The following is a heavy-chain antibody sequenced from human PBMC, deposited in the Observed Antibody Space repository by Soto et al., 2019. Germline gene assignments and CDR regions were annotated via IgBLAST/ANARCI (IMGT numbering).Heavy chain of an antibody. CDR1: GFTFSSYG. CDR3: AKGRGFSSGSNWFDP. CDR2: ISYDGSNK. Sequence: PGGSLRLSCAASGFTFSSYGMHWVRQAPGKGLEWVAVISYDGSNKYYADSVKGRFTISRDNSKNTLYLQMNSLRAEDTAVYYCAKGRGFSSGSNWFDPWGQGTLVAVSS. D-gene: IGHD6-19*01. J-gene: IGHJ5*02. V-gene: IGHV3-30*18.